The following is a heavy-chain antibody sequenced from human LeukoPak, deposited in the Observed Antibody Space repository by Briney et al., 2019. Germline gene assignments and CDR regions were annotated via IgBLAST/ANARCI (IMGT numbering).Heavy chain of an antibody. CDR3: AGDRATVGYSDGIDY. Sequence: SVKVSCKASGGTFSSYALSWVRQAPGQGLEWMGRIIPFLDVTNYAQKFQGRVTITADKSTTTAYMDLSSLRSDDTAVYYRAGDRATVGYSDGIDYWGQGTLVTVSS. J-gene: IGHJ4*02. D-gene: IGHD5-18*01. CDR2: IIPFLDVT. V-gene: IGHV1-69*04. CDR1: GGTFSSYA.